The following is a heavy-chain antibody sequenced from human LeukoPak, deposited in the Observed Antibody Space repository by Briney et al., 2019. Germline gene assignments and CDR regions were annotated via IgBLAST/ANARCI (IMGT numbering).Heavy chain of an antibody. CDR3: ATFSGYSSSWYVDY. Sequence: ASVKVSCKVSGYTLTELSMHWVRQAPGKGLEWMGGFDPEDGETIYAQKFQGRVTMTEDTSTDTAYMELSSLRSEDTAMYYCATFSGYSSSWYVDYWGQGTLVTVSS. CDR2: FDPEDGET. V-gene: IGHV1-24*01. D-gene: IGHD6-13*01. J-gene: IGHJ4*02. CDR1: GYTLTELS.